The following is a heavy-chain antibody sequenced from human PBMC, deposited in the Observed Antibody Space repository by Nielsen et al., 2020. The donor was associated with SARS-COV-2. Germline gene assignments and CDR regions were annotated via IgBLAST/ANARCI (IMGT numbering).Heavy chain of an antibody. CDR2: IHYTGRT. J-gene: IGHJ3*01. CDR1: GGSTSGYH. V-gene: IGHV4-59*13. CDR3: ARVGLNHLSGDGFDV. Sequence: SETLSLTCSVSGGSTSGYHWSWIRQSPGNGLQFIGYIHYTGRTNYNPSLQSRVTISLDTSKNQFSLRLTSVTAADTAIYFCARVGLNHLSGDGFDVWGRGTVVTVSS. D-gene: IGHD1-14*01.